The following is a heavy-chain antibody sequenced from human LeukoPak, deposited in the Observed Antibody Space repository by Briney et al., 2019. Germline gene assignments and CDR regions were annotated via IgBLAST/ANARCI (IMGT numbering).Heavy chain of an antibody. Sequence: PGGSLRLSCAASGFTFSSYGMHWVRQAPGKGLEWVAFIRYDGSNKYYADSVKGRFTISRDNSKNTLYLQMNSLRAEDTAVYYCAKDYSNNLMVRGTIIDYWGQGTLATVSS. CDR2: IRYDGSNK. D-gene: IGHD3-10*01. CDR3: AKDYSNNLMVRGTIIDY. V-gene: IGHV3-30*02. CDR1: GFTFSSYG. J-gene: IGHJ4*02.